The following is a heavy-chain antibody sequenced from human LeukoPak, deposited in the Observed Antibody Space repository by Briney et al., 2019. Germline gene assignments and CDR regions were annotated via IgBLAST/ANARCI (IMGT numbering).Heavy chain of an antibody. V-gene: IGHV3-23*01. CDR3: AKGNRIAAALDV. CDR2: ISGSGDST. CDR1: GFTFSNYA. J-gene: IGHJ6*02. Sequence: GALRLSCAASGFTFSNYAMSWVRHARGKGLEWVSGISGSGDSTYYADSVKGRFTISRDNSKNTLYLQMNSLRAEDTAVYYCAKGNRIAAALDVWGQGTTVTVSS. D-gene: IGHD6-13*01.